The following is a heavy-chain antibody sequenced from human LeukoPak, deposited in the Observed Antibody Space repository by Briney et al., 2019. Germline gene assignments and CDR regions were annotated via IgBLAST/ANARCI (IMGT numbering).Heavy chain of an antibody. Sequence: TLSLTCTVSGGSISSGGYYWSWIRQHPGKGLEWIGYICYSGSTYYNPSLKSRVTISVDTSKNQFSLKLSSVTAADTAVYYCASQAARGFDYWGQGTLVTVSS. CDR3: ASQAARGFDY. D-gene: IGHD6-6*01. V-gene: IGHV4-31*03. J-gene: IGHJ4*02. CDR2: ICYSGST. CDR1: GGSISSGGYY.